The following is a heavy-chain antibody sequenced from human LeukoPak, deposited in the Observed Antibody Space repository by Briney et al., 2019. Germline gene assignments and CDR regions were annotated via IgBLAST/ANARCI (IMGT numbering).Heavy chain of an antibody. V-gene: IGHV4-39*01. CDR3: ARRISGGGSYAFDY. Sequence: MPSETLSLTCTVSGGSISSSSYYWGWIRQPPGKGLEWIGSIYYSGSTYYNPSLKSRVTISVDTSKNQFSLKLSSVTAADTAVYYCARRISGGGSYAFDYWGQGTLVTVSS. CDR2: IYYSGST. CDR1: GGSISSSSYY. J-gene: IGHJ4*02. D-gene: IGHD1-26*01.